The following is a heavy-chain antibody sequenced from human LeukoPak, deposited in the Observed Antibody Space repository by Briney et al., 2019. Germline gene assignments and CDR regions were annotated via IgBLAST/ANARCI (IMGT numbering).Heavy chain of an antibody. J-gene: IGHJ6*03. Sequence: ASVKVSCKASGYTFTSYYMHWVRQAPGQGLEWMGIINPSGGSTSYAQKFQGRVTMTRDMSTSTVYMELSSLRSEDTAVYYCARDMAAAGTYYYYYYMDVWGKGTTVTVSS. V-gene: IGHV1-46*01. D-gene: IGHD6-13*01. CDR1: GYTFTSYY. CDR2: INPSGGST. CDR3: ARDMAAAGTYYYYYYMDV.